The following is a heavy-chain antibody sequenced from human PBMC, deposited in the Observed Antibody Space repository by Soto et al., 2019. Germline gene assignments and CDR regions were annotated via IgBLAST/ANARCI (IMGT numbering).Heavy chain of an antibody. V-gene: IGHV5-10-1*01. CDR1: GYSFTSYW. CDR2: IDPSDSYT. J-gene: IGHJ6*02. Sequence: GESLKISCKVSGYSFTSYWISWVRQMPGKGLEWMGRIDPSDSYTNYSPSFQGLVTISADKSISTAYLQWSSLKASDTAMYYCATSLIAAAGYYYYYGMDVWGQGTTVTVSS. CDR3: ATSLIAAAGYYYYYGMDV. D-gene: IGHD6-13*01.